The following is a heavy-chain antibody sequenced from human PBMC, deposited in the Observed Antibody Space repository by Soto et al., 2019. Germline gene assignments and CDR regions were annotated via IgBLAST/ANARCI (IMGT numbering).Heavy chain of an antibody. CDR1: GDSVSSNSAA. Sequence: SQTLSLTCVISGDSVSSNSAAWSWIRQSPSRGLEWLGRTYYRSKWSNDYAISVKSRITINPDTSKNQFSLHLNSVTPEDTAIYYCARGNYGFNSWGQGTLVTVSS. D-gene: IGHD4-17*01. CDR2: TYYRSKWSN. CDR3: ARGNYGFNS. J-gene: IGHJ4*02. V-gene: IGHV6-1*01.